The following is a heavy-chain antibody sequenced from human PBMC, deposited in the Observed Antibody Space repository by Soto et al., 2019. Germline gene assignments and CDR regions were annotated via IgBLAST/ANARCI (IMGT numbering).Heavy chain of an antibody. D-gene: IGHD3-10*01. V-gene: IGHV3-7*03. J-gene: IGHJ4*02. CDR2: IKNDGSEQ. CDR3: SRENWFQDY. Sequence: GGSLRLSCAASGFTFSVYYMTWVRQAPGKGLEWVASIKNDGSEQYYVDSVKGRFTISRDNAKNSLYLQMNSLRAGDTALYYCSRENWFQDYWGQGTLVTVSS. CDR1: GFTFSVYY.